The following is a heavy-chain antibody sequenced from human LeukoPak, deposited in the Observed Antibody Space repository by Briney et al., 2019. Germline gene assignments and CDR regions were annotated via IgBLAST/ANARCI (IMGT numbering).Heavy chain of an antibody. Sequence: GGSLRLFCAATGFPLTTYWMSWVRQAPGKGLEWVANINEDGYEKYYVGSVKGRFTISRDNAKSSLYLHMSGLRVEDTAVYYCAKDPGDKDIDRWFDPWGQGTLVTVSS. J-gene: IGHJ5*02. D-gene: IGHD7-27*01. CDR3: AKDPGDKDIDRWFDP. V-gene: IGHV3-7*03. CDR1: GFPLTTYW. CDR2: INEDGYEK.